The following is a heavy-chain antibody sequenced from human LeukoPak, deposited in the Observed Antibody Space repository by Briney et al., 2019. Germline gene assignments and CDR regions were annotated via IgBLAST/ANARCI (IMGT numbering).Heavy chain of an antibody. D-gene: IGHD1-14*01. CDR3: ARSKPTDYYYNGMDV. CDR2: ISYDGSNK. J-gene: IGHJ6*02. V-gene: IGHV3-30*03. Sequence: GGSLRLSCAASGFTFSSYGMHWVRQAPGKGLERVAVISYDGSNKYYADSVKGRFTISRDNSKNTLDLQMNSLRVEDTAVYFCARSKPTDYYYNGMDVWGQGTTVTVSS. CDR1: GFTFSSYG.